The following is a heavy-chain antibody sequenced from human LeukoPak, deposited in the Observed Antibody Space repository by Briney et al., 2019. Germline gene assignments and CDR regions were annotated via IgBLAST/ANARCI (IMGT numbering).Heavy chain of an antibody. V-gene: IGHV3-30-3*01. CDR2: ISYDESNK. D-gene: IGHD3-22*01. Sequence: PGRSLRLTCAASGFTFSSYALHWVRQGPGLGLEWVAVISYDESNKSYADSVKGRFTISRDNTKNTLYLQMNSLRAEDTAVYYCARDLYDSSGYRVFPFDYWGQGTLVTVSS. CDR3: ARDLYDSSGYRVFPFDY. J-gene: IGHJ4*02. CDR1: GFTFSSYA.